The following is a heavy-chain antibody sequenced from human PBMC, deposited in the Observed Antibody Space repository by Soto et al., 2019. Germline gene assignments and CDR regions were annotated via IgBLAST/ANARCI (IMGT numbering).Heavy chain of an antibody. CDR3: ARPGSVEMTTWGAFDI. CDR1: GFTFSAYG. CDR2: ISYDGSSK. Sequence: QVQLVESGGGVVQPGRSLRLSCAASGFTFSAYGLHWVRQAPGKGLEWVAFISYDGSSKFYADSVKGRFTISRDNSKNTLYLQMSSLRAGDTAVYYCARPGSVEMTTWGAFDIWGQGTMVTVSS. D-gene: IGHD4-4*01. J-gene: IGHJ3*02. V-gene: IGHV3-30-3*01.